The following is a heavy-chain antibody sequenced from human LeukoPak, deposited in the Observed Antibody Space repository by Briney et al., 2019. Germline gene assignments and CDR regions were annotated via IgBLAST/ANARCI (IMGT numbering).Heavy chain of an antibody. CDR1: GGSISSSSYY. V-gene: IGHV4-39*01. CDR3: AIGDPLWVGAAVDY. D-gene: IGHD3-3*01. CDR2: IYYSGST. Sequence: SETLSLTCTVSGGSISSSSYYWGWIRQPPGKGLEWIGSIYYSGSTYYNPSLKSRVTISVDTSKNQFSLKLSSVTAADTAVYYCAIGDPLWVGAAVDYWGQGTLVTVSS. J-gene: IGHJ4*02.